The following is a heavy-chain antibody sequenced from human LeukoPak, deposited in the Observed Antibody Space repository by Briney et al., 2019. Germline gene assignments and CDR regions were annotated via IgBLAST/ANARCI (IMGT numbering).Heavy chain of an antibody. D-gene: IGHD5-18*01. CDR3: ARGGGVEAAMALDY. CDR2: IYYDGSVK. Sequence: GGSLRLSCAASGFTFNIYAMHWVRQAPGQGLEWVAIIYYDGSVKYYTDSVKGRFTIPRDSSKNAVYLRMNSLRADDTAVYYCARGGGVEAAMALDYWGQGTLVAVSS. V-gene: IGHV3-33*01. J-gene: IGHJ4*02. CDR1: GFTFNIYA.